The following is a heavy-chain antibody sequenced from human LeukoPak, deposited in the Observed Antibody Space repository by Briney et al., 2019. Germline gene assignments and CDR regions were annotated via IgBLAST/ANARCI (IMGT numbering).Heavy chain of an antibody. Sequence: SETLSLTCTVSGGSISSSSYYWGWIRQPPGKGLEWIGHIYISGSTSYNPSLKSRVSMSVDTSKNQFSLKLSSVTAADTAVYYCARGGERNDYGDQGDYWGQGTLVTVSS. CDR2: IYISGST. V-gene: IGHV4-61*05. CDR3: ARGGERNDYGDQGDY. CDR1: GGSISSSSYY. J-gene: IGHJ4*02. D-gene: IGHD4-17*01.